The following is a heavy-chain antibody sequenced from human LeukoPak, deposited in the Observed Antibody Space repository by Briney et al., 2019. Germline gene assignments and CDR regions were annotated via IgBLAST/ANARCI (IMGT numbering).Heavy chain of an antibody. V-gene: IGHV3-9*01. Sequence: PGRSLRLSCAASGFTFDDYAMHWVRQAPGKGLEWVSGISWNSGSIGYADSVKGRFTISRDNAKNSLYLQTNSLRAEDTALYYCAKVQQQLTYYDAFDIWGQGTMVTVSS. D-gene: IGHD6-13*01. CDR3: AKVQQQLTYYDAFDI. J-gene: IGHJ3*02. CDR1: GFTFDDYA. CDR2: ISWNSGSI.